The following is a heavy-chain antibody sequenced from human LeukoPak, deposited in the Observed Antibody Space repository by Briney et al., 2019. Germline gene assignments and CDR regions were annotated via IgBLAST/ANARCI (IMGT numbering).Heavy chain of an antibody. V-gene: IGHV3-33*01. Sequence: GGSLRLSCAASGFTFSSYGMHWVRQAPGKGLEWVAVIWYDGSNKYYADSVKGRFTISRDNSKNTLYLQMNSLRAEDTAVYYCARDRCGGDCYSGYFDYWGQGTLVTVSS. CDR2: IWYDGSNK. CDR1: GFTFSSYG. D-gene: IGHD2-21*02. J-gene: IGHJ4*02. CDR3: ARDRCGGDCYSGYFDY.